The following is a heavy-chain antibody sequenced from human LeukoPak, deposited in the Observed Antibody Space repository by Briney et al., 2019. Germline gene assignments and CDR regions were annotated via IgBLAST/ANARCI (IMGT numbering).Heavy chain of an antibody. CDR2: IYQSEST. CDR1: GGSISSSNW. J-gene: IGHJ4*02. CDR3: ARGEQYGSGTVQFDY. Sequence: SETLSLTCSVSGGSISSSNWWGWVRQPPGKGLDWIGEIYQSESTNYNPTLKSRVTMSVDKSRNQFSLSLTSVTAADTAVYYCARGEQYGSGTVQFDYWGQGTLVTVSS. V-gene: IGHV4-4*02. D-gene: IGHD3-10*01.